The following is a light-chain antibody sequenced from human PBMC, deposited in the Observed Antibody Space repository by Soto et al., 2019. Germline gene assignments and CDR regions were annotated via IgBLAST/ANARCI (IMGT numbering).Light chain of an antibody. CDR1: QGISSA. CDR3: QQFNNYIT. Sequence: AIQLTQSPSSLSASVGDRVTITCRASQGISSALAWYQQKPGKAPKLLIYDASSLESGVPSRFSGSGSGTDFTLTISSLQAEDFATYYCQQFNNYITFGQGTRLEIK. CDR2: DAS. V-gene: IGKV1D-13*01. J-gene: IGKJ5*01.